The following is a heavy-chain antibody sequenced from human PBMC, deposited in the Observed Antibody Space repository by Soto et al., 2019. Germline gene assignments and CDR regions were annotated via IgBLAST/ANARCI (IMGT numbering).Heavy chain of an antibody. D-gene: IGHD3-3*01. V-gene: IGHV4-61*01. J-gene: IGHJ6*02. Sequence: SETLSLTCTVSGGSVNSESHYWPWVRQPPGKGLEWIGYIYYSGRTTYNPSLMGRVSLSVDASKNQFSLKLTSVTAADTAVYFCAREPIAILGVARYFGMDVWGQGTTVTVSS. CDR1: GGSVNSESHY. CDR2: IYYSGRT. CDR3: AREPIAILGVARYFGMDV.